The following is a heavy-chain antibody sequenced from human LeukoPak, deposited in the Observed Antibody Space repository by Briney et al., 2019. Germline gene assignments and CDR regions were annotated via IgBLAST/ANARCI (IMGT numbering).Heavy chain of an antibody. J-gene: IGHJ4*02. Sequence: GGSLRLSCAASGFTFSSYGMHWVRQAPGKGLEWVAVISYDGSNKYYADSVKGRFTISRDNSKNTLYLQMNSLTAEDTAVYFCAKDLLSNNWYFSGCDCWGQGTLVTVSS. CDR1: GFTFSSYG. CDR2: ISYDGSNK. V-gene: IGHV3-30*18. D-gene: IGHD6-13*01. CDR3: AKDLLSNNWYFSGCDC.